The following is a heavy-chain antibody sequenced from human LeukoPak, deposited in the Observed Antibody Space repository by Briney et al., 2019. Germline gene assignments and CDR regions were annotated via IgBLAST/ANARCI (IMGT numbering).Heavy chain of an antibody. D-gene: IGHD6-19*01. Sequence: KPSETLSLTCTVSGGAISTYYWSWIRQHPGKGLEGIGYICLGRSTNYHHYIKSRVTISVDTSKNQFSLKLSSVTAADTAVYYCARRRQWLVRRSNYYYYYYMDVWGKGTTVTVPS. CDR1: GGAISTYY. CDR2: ICLGRST. CDR3: ARRRQWLVRRSNYYYYYYMDV. J-gene: IGHJ6*03. V-gene: IGHV4-59*08.